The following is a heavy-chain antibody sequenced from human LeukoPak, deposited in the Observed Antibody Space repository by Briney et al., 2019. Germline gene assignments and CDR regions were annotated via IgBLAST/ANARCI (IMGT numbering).Heavy chain of an antibody. J-gene: IGHJ6*03. CDR2: MNPNSGNT. D-gene: IGHD6-13*01. CDR1: GYTFTSYD. V-gene: IGHV1-8*01. CDR3: ARGSEQLRRFYYYYYYMDV. Sequence: ASVKVSCKASGYTFTSYDINWVRQATGQGLEWLGWMNPNSGNTGYAQKFQGRVTMTRNTSISTAYMELSSLRSEDTAVYYCARGSEQLRRFYYYYYYMDVWGKGTTVTISS.